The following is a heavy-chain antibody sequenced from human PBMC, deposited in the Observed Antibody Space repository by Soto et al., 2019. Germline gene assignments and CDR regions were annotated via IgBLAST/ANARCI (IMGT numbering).Heavy chain of an antibody. V-gene: IGHV5-10-1*01. CDR1: GYSFTSYW. Sequence: PGESLKISCKGSGYSFTSYWISWVRQMPGKGLEWMGRIDPSDSYTNYSPSFQGHVTISADKSISTAYLRWSSLKASDTAMYYCARTYYYDSSGYYYTHNWFDPWGQGTLVTVSS. J-gene: IGHJ5*02. D-gene: IGHD3-22*01. CDR3: ARTYYYDSSGYYYTHNWFDP. CDR2: IDPSDSYT.